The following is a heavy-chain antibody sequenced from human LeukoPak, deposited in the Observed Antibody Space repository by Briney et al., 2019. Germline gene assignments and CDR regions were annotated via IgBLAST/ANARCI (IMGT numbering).Heavy chain of an antibody. Sequence: SGTLSLTCTVSGGSISSSSYYWGWIRQPPGKGLEWIGSIYYSGSTYYNPSLKSRVTISVDTSKNQFSLKLSSVTAADTAVYYCAKYVRLGARGYYFDYWGQGTLVSVSS. V-gene: IGHV4-39*01. D-gene: IGHD1-26*01. CDR1: GGSISSSSYY. J-gene: IGHJ4*02. CDR2: IYYSGST. CDR3: AKYVRLGARGYYFDY.